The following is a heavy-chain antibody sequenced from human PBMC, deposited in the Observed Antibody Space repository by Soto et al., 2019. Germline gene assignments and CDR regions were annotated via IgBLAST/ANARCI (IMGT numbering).Heavy chain of an antibody. CDR2: IYYSGST. Sequence: TSETLSLTCTVSGGSISSGGYYSSWIRQHPGKGLEWIGYIYYSGSTYYNPSLKSRVTISVDTSKNQFSLKLSSVTAADTAVYYCARATTVTTPRRPQLDYWGQGPLVTVSS. CDR1: GGSISSGGYY. CDR3: ARATTVTTPRRPQLDY. V-gene: IGHV4-31*03. J-gene: IGHJ4*02. D-gene: IGHD4-4*01.